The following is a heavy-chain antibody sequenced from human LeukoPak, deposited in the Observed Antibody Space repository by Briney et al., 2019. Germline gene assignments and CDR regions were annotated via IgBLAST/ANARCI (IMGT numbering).Heavy chain of an antibody. CDR3: ARDSSMGRY. Sequence: PGGSLRLSCAASGFTFDDYGMSWVRQAPGKGLEWVSGINWNGGSTGYAGSVKGRFTISRDNAKSSLYLQMDSLRVEDTAVYYCARDSSMGRYWGQGTLVTVSS. D-gene: IGHD2-2*01. V-gene: IGHV3-20*04. J-gene: IGHJ4*02. CDR2: INWNGGST. CDR1: GFTFDDYG.